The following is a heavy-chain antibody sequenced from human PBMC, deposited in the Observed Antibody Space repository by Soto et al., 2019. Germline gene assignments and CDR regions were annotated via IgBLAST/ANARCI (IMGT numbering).Heavy chain of an antibody. CDR1: GFSFTSFG. J-gene: IGHJ4*02. Sequence: GGSLRLSCTASGFSFTSFGMHWVRQAPGKGLEWVAVIWSDGSNKYYADSVKGRFTISRDNSQNTLYLQMNSLRADDTAVYYCARDLDEGGFFYYFDYWGQGALVTVSS. CDR2: IWSDGSNK. CDR3: ARDLDEGGFFYYFDY. V-gene: IGHV3-33*01. D-gene: IGHD5-12*01.